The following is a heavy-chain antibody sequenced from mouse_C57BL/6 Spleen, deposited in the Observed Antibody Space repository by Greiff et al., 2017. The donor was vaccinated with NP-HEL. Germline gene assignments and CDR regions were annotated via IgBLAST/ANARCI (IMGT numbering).Heavy chain of an antibody. J-gene: IGHJ4*01. V-gene: IGHV1-59*01. Sequence: QVQLQHPGAELVRPGTSVKLSCKASGYTFTSYWMHWVKQRPGQGLEWIGVIDPSDSYTNYNQKFKGKATLTVDTSSSTAYMQLSSLTSEDSAVYYCATMVTTTATAMDYWGQGTSVTVSS. CDR3: ATMVTTTATAMDY. D-gene: IGHD2-2*01. CDR1: GYTFTSYW. CDR2: IDPSDSYT.